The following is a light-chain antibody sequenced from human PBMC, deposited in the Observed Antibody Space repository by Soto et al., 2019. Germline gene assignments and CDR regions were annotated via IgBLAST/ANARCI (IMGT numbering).Light chain of an antibody. V-gene: IGLV2-14*01. CDR2: DVS. J-gene: IGLJ1*01. CDR1: SSDVGGYNY. CDR3: SSYTSSSTRV. Sequence: QSVLTQPASVSGSPGQSITISCTGTSSDVGGYNYVSWYQQHPCKDPKLMIYDVSNRPSGVSNRFSGSKSANTAYLTISGLQAEDEADYYCSSYTSSSTRVFGTGTKLTVL.